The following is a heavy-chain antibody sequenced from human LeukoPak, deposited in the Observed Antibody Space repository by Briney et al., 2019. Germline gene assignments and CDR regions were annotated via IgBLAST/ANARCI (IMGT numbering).Heavy chain of an antibody. D-gene: IGHD5-18*01. CDR3: ARGIQLWVNWFDP. V-gene: IGHV1-2*02. CDR1: GYTFTGYY. J-gene: IGHJ5*02. Sequence: GASVKVSCKASGYTFTGYYMHWVRQAPGQGLEWMRWINPNSGGTNYAQKFQGRVTMTRDTSISTAYMELSRLRSDDTAVYYCARGIQLWVNWFDPWGQGTLVTVSS. CDR2: INPNSGGT.